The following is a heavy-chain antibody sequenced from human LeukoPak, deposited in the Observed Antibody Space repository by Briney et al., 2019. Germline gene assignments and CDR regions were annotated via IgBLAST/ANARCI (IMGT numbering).Heavy chain of an antibody. CDR1: GFTVSSNY. Sequence: PGGSLRLSCAASGFTVSSNYMSWVRQAPGKGLEWVSVIYSGGSTYYADSVKGRFTISRDNSKNTLYLQMNSLRAEDTAVYYCARSLTGRGRHSPFDYWGQGTLVTVSS. D-gene: IGHD3-10*01. CDR3: ARSLTGRGRHSPFDY. J-gene: IGHJ4*02. CDR2: IYSGGST. V-gene: IGHV3-53*01.